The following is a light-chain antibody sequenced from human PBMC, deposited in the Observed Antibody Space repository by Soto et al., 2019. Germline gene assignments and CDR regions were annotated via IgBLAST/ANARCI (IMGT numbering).Light chain of an antibody. CDR3: SSYTSSSTYV. CDR2: DVS. CDR1: SSDVGSYNR. Sequence: QSALAQPPSVSGSPGQSVALSCTGTSSDVGSYNRVSWYQQPPGTAPKLVIYDVSNRPSGVPDRFSGSKSGNTASLTISGLQAEDEADYYCSSYTSSSTYVFGTGTKVTVL. J-gene: IGLJ1*01. V-gene: IGLV2-18*02.